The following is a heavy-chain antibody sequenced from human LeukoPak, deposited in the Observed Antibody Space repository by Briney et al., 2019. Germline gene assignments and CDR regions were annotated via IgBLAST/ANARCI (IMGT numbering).Heavy chain of an antibody. CDR2: ISTTGGTV. CDR1: GFTFNNYG. Sequence: EGSLRLSCAASGFTFNNYGMTWVRQAPGKGLEWVSYISTTGGTVYYADSVKGRFTVSRDNAENSLYLQMKSLRDEDTAMFYCAKVGVGHSMNFLDYWGQGTLVTVSS. D-gene: IGHD3-3*01. V-gene: IGHV3-48*02. J-gene: IGHJ4*02. CDR3: AKVGVGHSMNFLDY.